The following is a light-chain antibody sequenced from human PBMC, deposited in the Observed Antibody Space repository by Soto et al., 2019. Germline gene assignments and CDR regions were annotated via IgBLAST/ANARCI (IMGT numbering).Light chain of an antibody. CDR2: DVY. V-gene: IGLV2-14*01. CDR1: SSDVGGYDF. J-gene: IGLJ1*01. Sequence: QSALTQPASVSGSPGQSITISCTGTSSDVGGYDFVSWYQQHPGKAPKLMIYDVYTRPSGVSNRFSGAKSGTTASLTISGXQAEDEADYYCCSYTSSTSYVFGTGTKLTVL. CDR3: CSYTSSTSYV.